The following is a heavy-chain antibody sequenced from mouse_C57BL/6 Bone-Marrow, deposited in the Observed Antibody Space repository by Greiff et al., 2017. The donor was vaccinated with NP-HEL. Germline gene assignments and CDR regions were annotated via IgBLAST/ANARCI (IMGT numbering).Heavy chain of an antibody. CDR2: IHPNSGST. V-gene: IGHV1-64*01. J-gene: IGHJ1*03. Sequence: VQLQQPGAELVKPGASVKLSCKASGYTFTSYWMHWVKQRPGQGLEWIGMIHPNSGSTNYNEKFKSKATLTVDKSSSTAYMQLSSLTSEDSAVYYCARGGYYSSHWYFDVWGTGTTVTVSS. D-gene: IGHD2-5*01. CDR1: GYTFTSYW. CDR3: ARGGYYSSHWYFDV.